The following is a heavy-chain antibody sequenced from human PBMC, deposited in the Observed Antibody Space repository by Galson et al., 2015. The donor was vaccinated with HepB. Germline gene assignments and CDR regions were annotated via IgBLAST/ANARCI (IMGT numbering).Heavy chain of an antibody. CDR2: IYWDDDK. V-gene: IGHV2-5*02. Sequence: PALVKPPQTLTLTCTFSGFSLSTSGVGVGWIRQPPGRALEWLALIYWDDDKRYSPSLKSRLTITKDTSKNQVVLTMTNMDPVDTATYYCAHRRRYYYGSGSQRGWFDPWGQGTLVTVSS. CDR3: AHRRRYYYGSGSQRGWFDP. CDR1: GFSLSTSGVG. J-gene: IGHJ5*02. D-gene: IGHD3-10*01.